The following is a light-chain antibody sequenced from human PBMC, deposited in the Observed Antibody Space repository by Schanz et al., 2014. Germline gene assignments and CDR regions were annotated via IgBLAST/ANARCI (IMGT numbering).Light chain of an antibody. J-gene: IGKJ4*01. Sequence: EVVLTQSPVTMSLSPGERATLSCRASQSVSTYLAWYQHKPGQAPRLLIYGVSSRATGIPDRFSGSGSGTDFTLIISRLEPEDFAVYYCQQYGSSSRVTFGGGTKVEIK. CDR2: GVS. CDR1: QSVSTY. CDR3: QQYGSSSRVT. V-gene: IGKV3-20*01.